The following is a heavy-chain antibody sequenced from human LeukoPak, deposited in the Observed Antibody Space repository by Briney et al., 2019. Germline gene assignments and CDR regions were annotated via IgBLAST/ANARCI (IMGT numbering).Heavy chain of an antibody. Sequence: GGSLRLSCAASGFTFSSYAMSWVRQAPGKGLEWVSAISGSGGSTYYADSVKGRFTISRDNSKNTLYLQMNSLRAEDTAVYYCAKRRSGWTQLASFDYWGQGTLVTVSS. D-gene: IGHD6-19*01. V-gene: IGHV3-23*01. CDR1: GFTFSSYA. J-gene: IGHJ4*02. CDR2: ISGSGGST. CDR3: AKRRSGWTQLASFDY.